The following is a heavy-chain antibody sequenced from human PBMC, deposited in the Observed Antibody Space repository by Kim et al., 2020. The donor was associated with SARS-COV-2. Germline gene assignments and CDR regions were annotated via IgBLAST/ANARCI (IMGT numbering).Heavy chain of an antibody. V-gene: IGHV1-69*13. Sequence: SVKVSCKASGGTFNSYTLTWVRQVPGQGLEWMGGIIAVLGTANYAQKFQGRVTISADESTSTAYMELTSLTSDDTAVYYCATVVSGDYRKSWFDPWGQGTLVTVSS. J-gene: IGHJ5*02. CDR3: ATVVSGDYRKSWFDP. CDR2: IIAVLGTA. D-gene: IGHD4-17*01. CDR1: GGTFNSYT.